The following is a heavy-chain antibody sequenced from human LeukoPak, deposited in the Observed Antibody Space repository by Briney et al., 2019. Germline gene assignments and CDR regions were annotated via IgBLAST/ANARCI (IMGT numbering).Heavy chain of an antibody. CDR3: ARGEGAAAGPYYFDY. CDR1: GGSFSGYY. V-gene: IGHV4-34*01. J-gene: IGHJ4*02. Sequence: SETLCLTCAVYGGSFSGYYWSWIRQPPGKGLEWIGEINHSGSTNYNPSLKSRVTISVDTSKNQFSLKLSSVTAADTAVYYCARGEGAAAGPYYFDYWGQGTLVTVSS. D-gene: IGHD6-13*01. CDR2: INHSGST.